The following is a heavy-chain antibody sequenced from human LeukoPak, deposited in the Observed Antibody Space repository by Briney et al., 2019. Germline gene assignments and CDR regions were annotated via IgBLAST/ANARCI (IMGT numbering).Heavy chain of an antibody. CDR1: GLTFRSYA. CDR2: ISGSGGST. CDR3: AKGHLILTGYYGY. Sequence: GGSLRLSCAASGLTFRSYAMNWVRQAPGKGLEWVSAISGSGGSTYYADSVKGRFTISRDNSKNTLYLQMNSLRAEDTAVYYCAKGHLILTGYYGYWGQGTLVTVSS. J-gene: IGHJ4*02. V-gene: IGHV3-23*01. D-gene: IGHD3-9*01.